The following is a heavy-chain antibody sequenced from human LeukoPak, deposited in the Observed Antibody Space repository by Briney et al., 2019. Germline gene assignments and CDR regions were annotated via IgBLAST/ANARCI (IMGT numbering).Heavy chain of an antibody. V-gene: IGHV3-48*04. CDR1: GLTFSSYW. CDR3: AREGSSWTIIDY. CDR2: ISSSGSTI. Sequence: GGSLRLSCGASGLTFSSYWMTWVRQAPGKGLEWVSYISSSGSTIYYADSAKGRFTISRDNAKNSLYLQMNSLRAEDTAVYYCAREGSSWTIIDYWGQGTLVTVSS. D-gene: IGHD6-13*01. J-gene: IGHJ4*02.